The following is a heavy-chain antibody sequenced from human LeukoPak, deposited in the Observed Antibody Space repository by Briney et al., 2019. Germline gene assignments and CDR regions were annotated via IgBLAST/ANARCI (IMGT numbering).Heavy chain of an antibody. CDR1: GFTFSSYG. CDR3: AKNVGYCSGGSCLRFDY. CDR2: IQYDGSNK. Sequence: GGSLRLSCTASGFTFSSYGMHWVRQAPGKGLEWVAIIQYDGSNKHYVDSVQGRFTISRDNSKNTLYLQMNSLRAEDTAVYYCAKNVGYCSGGSCLRFDYWGQGTLVTVSS. J-gene: IGHJ4*02. V-gene: IGHV3-30*02. D-gene: IGHD2-15*01.